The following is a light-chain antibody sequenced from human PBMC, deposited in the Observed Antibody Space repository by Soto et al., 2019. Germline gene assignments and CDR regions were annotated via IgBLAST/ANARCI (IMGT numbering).Light chain of an antibody. Sequence: EIVMTQSSATLSVSPGERATLSCRASQSVSSTLAWCQQKPGQAPRLLIYGASTRATGIPARFSGSGSGTEFTLTISSLQSEDFAVYYCQQYNNWPPTFGQGTKVDI. CDR1: QSVSST. CDR3: QQYNNWPPT. V-gene: IGKV3-15*01. CDR2: GAS. J-gene: IGKJ1*01.